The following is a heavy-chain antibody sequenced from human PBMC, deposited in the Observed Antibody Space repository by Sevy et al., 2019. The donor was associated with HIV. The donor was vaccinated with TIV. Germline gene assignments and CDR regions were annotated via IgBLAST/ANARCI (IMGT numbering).Heavy chain of an antibody. Sequence: SETLSLTYSVAGDSISDYCWTWIRQPAGKGLEFIGGICHPDGATYKSSLRSRVTLSVDTSKNQFSLKMTSVTAADTAVYFCARDRIDMLGRMGEYMAWFDPWGQGTLVTVSS. CDR2: ICHPDGA. V-gene: IGHV4-4*07. CDR1: GDSISDYC. CDR3: ARDRIDMLGRMGEYMAWFDP. D-gene: IGHD3-16*01. J-gene: IGHJ5*02.